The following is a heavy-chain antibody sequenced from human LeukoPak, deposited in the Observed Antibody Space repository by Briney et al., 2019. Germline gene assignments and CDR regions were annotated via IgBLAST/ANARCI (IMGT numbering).Heavy chain of an antibody. CDR1: GYTFTSYG. Sequence: ASVKVSCKPSGYTFTSYGISWVRQAPGQGLEWMGWISAYNGNTNYAQKLQGRVTMTTDTSTSTAYMELRSLRSDDTAVYYCARESTVVTPGGQLDYWGQGTLVTVSS. J-gene: IGHJ4*02. V-gene: IGHV1-18*01. CDR3: ARESTVVTPGGQLDY. D-gene: IGHD4-23*01. CDR2: ISAYNGNT.